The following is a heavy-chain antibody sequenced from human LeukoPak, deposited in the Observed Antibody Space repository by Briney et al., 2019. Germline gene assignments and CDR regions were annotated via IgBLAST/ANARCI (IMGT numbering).Heavy chain of an antibody. D-gene: IGHD3-16*01. V-gene: IGHV3-74*01. CDR1: GFTFSNYW. J-gene: IGHJ4*02. Sequence: HPGGSLRLSCAASGFTFSNYWMHWVRQAPGKGLEWVSRINERATIISYADSVKGRFTISRENASNTLYLQMNSLTAEDTAVYYCVRDLILVWTPGDDFDHWGQGTLVTVSS. CDR2: INERATII. CDR3: VRDLILVWTPGDDFDH.